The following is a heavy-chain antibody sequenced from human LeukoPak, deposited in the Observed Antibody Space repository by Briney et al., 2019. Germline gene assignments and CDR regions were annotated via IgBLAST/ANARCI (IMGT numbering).Heavy chain of an antibody. J-gene: IGHJ4*02. V-gene: IGHV3-23*01. CDR2: ISGSIGSA. D-gene: IGHD6-19*01. CDR1: GFTFSSHA. CDR3: AKGFSSGWYYFDS. Sequence: GGSLRLSCAASGFTFSSHAMSWVRQAPGKGLEWVSGISGSIGSANYADSVKGRFTISRDISKNTLYLQMDSLRAEDTAVYYCAKGFSSGWYYFDSWGQGTLVTV.